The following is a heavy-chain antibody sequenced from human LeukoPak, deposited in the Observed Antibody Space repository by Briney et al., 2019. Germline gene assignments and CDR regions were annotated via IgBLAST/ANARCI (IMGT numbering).Heavy chain of an antibody. D-gene: IGHD2-8*01. CDR3: AREIGVWYSANDY. Sequence: ASVKVSCKASGYTFTSYAMNWVRQAPGQGLEWMGIINPSGGSTSYAQKFQGRVTMTRDTSTSTVYMELSSLRSEDTAVYYCAREIGVWYSANDYWGQGTLVTVSS. V-gene: IGHV1-46*01. J-gene: IGHJ4*02. CDR2: INPSGGST. CDR1: GYTFTSYA.